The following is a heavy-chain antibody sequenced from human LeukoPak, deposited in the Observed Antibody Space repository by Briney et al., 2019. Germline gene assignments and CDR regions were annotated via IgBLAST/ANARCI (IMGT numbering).Heavy chain of an antibody. V-gene: IGHV1-46*01. Sequence: GSSVKVSCKASGYTFTSYYMHWVRQAPGQGLEWMGIINPRGGGTSYAQRFQGRVTMTRDTSTGTVYMELSSLRSEDTAVYFCARDQRLVHEGSWFDPWGQGTLVTVSS. CDR1: GYTFTSYY. CDR2: INPRGGGT. J-gene: IGHJ5*02. D-gene: IGHD6-13*01. CDR3: ARDQRLVHEGSWFDP.